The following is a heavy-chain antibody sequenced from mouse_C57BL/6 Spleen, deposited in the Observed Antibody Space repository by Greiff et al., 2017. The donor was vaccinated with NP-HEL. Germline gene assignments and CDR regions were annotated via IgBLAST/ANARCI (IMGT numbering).Heavy chain of an antibody. CDR2: ISYSGST. D-gene: IGHD2-4*01. V-gene: IGHV3-1*01. J-gene: IGHJ1*03. CDR3: ARDGDYDVYWYFDV. CDR1: GYSITSGYD. Sequence: DVQLQESGPGMVKPSQSLSLTCTVTGYSITSGYDWHWIRHFPGNKLEWMGYISYSGSTNYNPSLKSRISITHDTSKNHFFLKLNSVTTEDTATYYCARDGDYDVYWYFDVWGTGTTVTVSS.